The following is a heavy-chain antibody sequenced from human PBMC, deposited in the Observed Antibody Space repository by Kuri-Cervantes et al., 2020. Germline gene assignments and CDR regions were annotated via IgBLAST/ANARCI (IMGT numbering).Heavy chain of an antibody. J-gene: IGHJ4*02. CDR2: IKKDGSGK. CDR1: GFIFNNYW. V-gene: IGHV3-7*03. CDR3: ATSPNYYGSGSPMRY. D-gene: IGHD3-10*01. Sequence: GGSLRLSCAASGFIFNNYWMSWVRQAPGKGLEWVANIKKDGSGKYYVDSVKGRFTISRDNSKNTLYLQMNSLRAEDTAVYYCATSPNYYGSGSPMRYWGQGTLVTVSS.